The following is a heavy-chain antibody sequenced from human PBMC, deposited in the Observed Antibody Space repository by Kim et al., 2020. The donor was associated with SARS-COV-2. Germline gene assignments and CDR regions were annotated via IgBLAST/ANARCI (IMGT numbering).Heavy chain of an antibody. V-gene: IGHV1-3*01. CDR2: NGNS. D-gene: IGHD1-7*01. J-gene: IGHJ4*02. CDR3: ARGTTIAN. Sequence: NGNSKYSLQFQGRVTITRDTSASTGYMELSSLRSEDTAVYYCARGTTIANWGQGTLVTVSS.